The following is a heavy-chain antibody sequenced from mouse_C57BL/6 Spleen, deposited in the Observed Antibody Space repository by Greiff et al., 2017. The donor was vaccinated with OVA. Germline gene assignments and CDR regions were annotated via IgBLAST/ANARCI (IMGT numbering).Heavy chain of an antibody. CDR2: IYPGDGDT. CDR3: ARFVPYYDYDY. Sequence: QVQLQQSGAELVKPGASVKISCKASGYAFSSYWMNWVKQRPGKGLEWIGQIYPGDGDTNYNGKFKGKATLTADKSSSTAYMQLSSLTSEDSAVYFCARFVPYYDYDYWGQGTTLTVSS. J-gene: IGHJ2*01. CDR1: GYAFSSYW. V-gene: IGHV1-80*01. D-gene: IGHD2-4*01.